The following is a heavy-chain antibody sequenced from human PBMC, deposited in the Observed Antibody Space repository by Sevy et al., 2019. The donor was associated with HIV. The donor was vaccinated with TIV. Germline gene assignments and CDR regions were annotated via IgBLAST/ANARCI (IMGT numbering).Heavy chain of an antibody. J-gene: IGHJ4*02. CDR3: ARESYSYGYVPYFDY. D-gene: IGHD5-18*01. CDR1: GFTFSSYA. Sequence: GGSLRLSCAASGFTFSSYAMHWVRQAPGKGLEWVAVISYDGSNKYYADSVKGRFTISSDNSKNTRYLQMNSLRAEDTAVYYCARESYSYGYVPYFDYWGQGTLVTVSS. V-gene: IGHV3-30-3*01. CDR2: ISYDGSNK.